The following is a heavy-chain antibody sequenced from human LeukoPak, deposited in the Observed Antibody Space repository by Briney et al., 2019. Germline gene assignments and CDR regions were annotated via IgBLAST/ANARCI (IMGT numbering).Heavy chain of an antibody. CDR3: ARRFRPLRFLGGDYYYMDV. V-gene: IGHV4-34*01. CDR2: INHSGST. D-gene: IGHD3-3*01. Sequence: SETLSLTCAVYGGSFSGYYWSWIRQPPGKGLEWIGEINHSGSTNYNPSLKSRVTISVDTSKNQFSLKLSSVTAADTAVYYCARRFRPLRFLGGDYYYMDVWAKGPRSPSP. J-gene: IGHJ6*03. CDR1: GGSFSGYY.